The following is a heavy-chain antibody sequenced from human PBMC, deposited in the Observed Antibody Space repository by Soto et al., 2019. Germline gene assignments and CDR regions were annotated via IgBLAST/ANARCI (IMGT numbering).Heavy chain of an antibody. D-gene: IGHD4-17*01. V-gene: IGHV4-61*01. Sequence: LSLTCTVSGGSGSSGSYYWSWIRQPPGKGLEWIGYIYYSGSTNYNPSLKSRVTISVDTSKNQFSLKLSSVTAADTAVYYCAVDYGDYDFDPWGQGTLVTVSS. CDR1: GGSGSSGSYY. CDR3: AVDYGDYDFDP. CDR2: IYYSGST. J-gene: IGHJ5*02.